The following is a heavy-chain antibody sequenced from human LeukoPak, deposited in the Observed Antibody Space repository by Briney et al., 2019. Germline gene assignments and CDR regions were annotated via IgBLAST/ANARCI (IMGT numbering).Heavy chain of an antibody. CDR2: VKLETDDWTT. CDR3: ATDRRGTGIVEHGTWTFDC. D-gene: IGHD6-13*01. CDR1: GFTFSEAW. J-gene: IGHJ4*02. V-gene: IGHV3-15*01. Sequence: GGSLSLSCAASGFTFSEAWMSWARQCPGGGLECVGRVKLETDDWTTDYGAPVKGIFTISRDDSKTTLLLQMNSMKTDNTAVYYCATDRRGTGIVEHGTWTFDCWGQGTLVSVSS.